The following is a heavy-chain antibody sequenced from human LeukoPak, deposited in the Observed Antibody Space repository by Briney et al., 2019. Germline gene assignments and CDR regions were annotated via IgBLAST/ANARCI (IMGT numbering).Heavy chain of an antibody. CDR2: ISYDGSNK. Sequence: GGSLRLSCAASGFTFSSYGMHWVRQAPGKGLEWVAVISYDGSNKYYADSVKGRFTISRDSSKNTLYLQMNSLRAEDTAVYYCAKEIGSSSDYWGQGTLVTVSS. D-gene: IGHD6-13*01. J-gene: IGHJ4*02. CDR3: AKEIGSSSDY. CDR1: GFTFSSYG. V-gene: IGHV3-30*18.